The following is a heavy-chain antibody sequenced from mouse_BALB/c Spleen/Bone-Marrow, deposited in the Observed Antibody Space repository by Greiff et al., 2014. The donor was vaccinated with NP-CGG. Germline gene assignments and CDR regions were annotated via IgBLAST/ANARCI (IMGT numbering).Heavy chain of an antibody. CDR2: IDPANGDT. CDR3: TRPSVYYGSSYWYFDV. D-gene: IGHD1-1*01. Sequence: EVQLQESGSELVKPGASVKLPCAASGFNIKDTYMHWVKQRPEQGLEWIGRIDPANGDTKYDPKFQGKATITADTSSNTAYLQLSSLTSEDTAVYYCTRPSVYYGSSYWYFDVWGAGTTVTVSS. CDR1: GFNIKDTY. V-gene: IGHV14-3*02. J-gene: IGHJ1*01.